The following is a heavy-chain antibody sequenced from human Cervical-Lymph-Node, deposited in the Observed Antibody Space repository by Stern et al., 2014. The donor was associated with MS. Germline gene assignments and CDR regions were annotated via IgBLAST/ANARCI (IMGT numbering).Heavy chain of an antibody. J-gene: IGHJ6*02. D-gene: IGHD1-26*01. CDR3: ARLGRTGGTLTSPNKRYDYYGIDV. V-gene: IGHV4-4*07. Sequence: EQLVESGPGLVKPSETLSLTCTVSGGSMRSYYWSRIRPAAGKGLEWIGRIYASGTTNYDPPLKSRVPMSIDTSKNQFSLKLRSVTAADTAVYYCARLGRTGGTLTSPNKRYDYYGIDVWGQGTTVVVSS. CDR1: GGSMRSYY. CDR2: IYASGTT.